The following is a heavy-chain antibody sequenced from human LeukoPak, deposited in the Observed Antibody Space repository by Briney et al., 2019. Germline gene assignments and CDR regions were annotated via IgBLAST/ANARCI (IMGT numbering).Heavy chain of an antibody. J-gene: IGHJ4*02. CDR1: GGSFSDYY. V-gene: IGHV4-34*01. CDR2: INHSGTT. D-gene: IGHD3-10*01. CDR3: ARRILTMVRGVVSWVFDY. Sequence: SETLSLTCAVYGGSFSDYYWSWIRQPPGKGLEWIGEINHSGTTNYNPSLKSRVPISVDTSKNQFSLKLRSVTAADTAVYYCARRILTMVRGVVSWVFDYWGQGTLVTVSS.